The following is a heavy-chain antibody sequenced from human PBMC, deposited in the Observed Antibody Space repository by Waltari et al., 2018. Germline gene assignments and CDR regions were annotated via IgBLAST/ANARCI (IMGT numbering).Heavy chain of an antibody. J-gene: IGHJ4*02. V-gene: IGHV1-2*06. CDR2: INPNSGGT. CDR3: ARQSGYYDSILIDY. CDR1: GYTFTGYY. D-gene: IGHD3-22*01. Sequence: QVQLVQSGAEVKKPGASVKVSCKASGYTFTGYYMHWVRQAPGQGLEWMGRINPNSGGTNYAQKVQGRVTMTRDTSISTAYMELSRLRSDDTAVYYCARQSGYYDSILIDYWGQGTLVTVSS.